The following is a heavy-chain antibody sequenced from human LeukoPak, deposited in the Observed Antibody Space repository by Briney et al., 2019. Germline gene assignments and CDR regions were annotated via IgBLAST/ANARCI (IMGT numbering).Heavy chain of an antibody. CDR1: GYNFIDYY. V-gene: IGHV1-2*02. D-gene: IGHD2-2*01. J-gene: IGHJ4*02. CDR2: IDPVSGGT. Sequence: ASVKVSCKTSGYNFIDYYIHWVRQAPGQGLEWVGRIDPVSGGTHYAQKFQVRVTMTRDTSTSTVYMEVSGLTSDDTALYYCARAAGPYTTSRFDYWGQGTLVTVSS. CDR3: ARAAGPYTTSRFDY.